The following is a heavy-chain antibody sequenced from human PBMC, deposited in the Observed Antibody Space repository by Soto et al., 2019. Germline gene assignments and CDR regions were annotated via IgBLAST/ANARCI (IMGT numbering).Heavy chain of an antibody. Sequence: QVQLVQSGAEVKKPGSSVKVSCKTSGVSFNNNGIGWVRQAPGHGLEWMGGVSPPFRTSNYARKFQGRISITAVASTGTVNMELSSLTSEDTAQYYCARVLYYGSRSYSPYVMDVWGQGTSVTVSS. V-gene: IGHV1-69*01. J-gene: IGHJ6*02. CDR2: VSPPFRTS. CDR3: ARVLYYGSRSYSPYVMDV. D-gene: IGHD3-10*01. CDR1: GVSFNNNG.